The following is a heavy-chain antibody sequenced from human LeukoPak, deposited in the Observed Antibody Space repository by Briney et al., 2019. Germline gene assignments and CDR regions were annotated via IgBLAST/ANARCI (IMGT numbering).Heavy chain of an antibody. CDR3: ARTYCSGSGCFYFDY. CDR1: GGSINSSNW. D-gene: IGHD2-15*01. CDR2: IYHSGST. Sequence: KPSETLSLTCAVSGGSINSSNWWSWVRQPPGKGLQWIGEIYHSGSTNYNPSLTSRVTMSVDKSKNQFSLKLSSVSAADTAVYHCARTYCSGSGCFYFDYWGQGTLVTVSS. J-gene: IGHJ4*02. V-gene: IGHV4-4*02.